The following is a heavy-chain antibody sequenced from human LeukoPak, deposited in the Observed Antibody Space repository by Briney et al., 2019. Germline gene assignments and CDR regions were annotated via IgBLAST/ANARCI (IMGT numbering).Heavy chain of an antibody. CDR1: GFTFSSYA. V-gene: IGHV3-23*01. CDR2: ISGRDSST. Sequence: GGSLRLSCAASGFTFSSYAMNWVRQARGQGLEWVSAISGRDSSTYYADSVKGRFTISRDNSRNTLYLQMNSLRAEDTAVYYCAKIRPPAYDIWGQGTMVTVSS. D-gene: IGHD1-1*01. CDR3: AKIRPPAYDI. J-gene: IGHJ3*02.